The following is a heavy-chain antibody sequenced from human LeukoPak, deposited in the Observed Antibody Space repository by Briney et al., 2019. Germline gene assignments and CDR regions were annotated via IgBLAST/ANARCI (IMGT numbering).Heavy chain of an antibody. CDR3: ARVGDYGGLGYYFDY. CDR1: GGSFSGYY. V-gene: IGHV4-34*01. CDR2: INHSGST. Sequence: SETLSLTCAVYGGSFSGYYWSWIRQPPGKGLEWIGEINHSGSTNYNPSLKSRVTISVDTSKSQFSLKLSSVTAADTAVYYCARVGDYGGLGYYFDYWGQGTLVTVSS. J-gene: IGHJ4*02. D-gene: IGHD4-17*01.